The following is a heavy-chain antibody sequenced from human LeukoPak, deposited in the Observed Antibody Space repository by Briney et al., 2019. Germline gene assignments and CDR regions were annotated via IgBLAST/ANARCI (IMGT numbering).Heavy chain of an antibody. CDR2: MNADGRTI. D-gene: IGHD1-7*01. CDR1: GFTFSSSW. J-gene: IGHJ2*01. V-gene: IGHV3-74*01. CDR3: ARAGNYYFDL. Sequence: GGSLRLSCAASGFTFSSSWMHWLRQGPGKGLVWVARMNADGRTINYADSVKGRFTISRDNAKNTPYLQMNSLRTEDAAVYYCARAGNYYFDLWGRGTQVTVSS.